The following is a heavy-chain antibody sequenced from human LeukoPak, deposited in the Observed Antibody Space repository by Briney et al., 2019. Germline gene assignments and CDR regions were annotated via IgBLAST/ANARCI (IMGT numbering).Heavy chain of an antibody. D-gene: IGHD6-19*01. V-gene: IGHV1-69*04. CDR3: ARTQSSGWYQNWFDP. J-gene: IGHJ5*02. CDR2: IIPILGIA. Sequence: GASVKVSCKASGGTFSSYAISWVRQAPGQGLEWMGRIIPILGIANYAQKFQGRVTITADKSTSTAYMELSSLRSEDTAVYYCARTQSSGWYQNWFDPWGQGTLVTVSS. CDR1: GGTFSSYA.